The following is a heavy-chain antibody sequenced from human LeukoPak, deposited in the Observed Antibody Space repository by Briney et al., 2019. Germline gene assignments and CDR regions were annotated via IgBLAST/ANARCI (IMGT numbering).Heavy chain of an antibody. Sequence: ASVKVSCKASGYTFTGYYMHWVRQAPGQGVEWMGWINPNSGGTNHAQKFQGRVTMTRDTSISTAYMELSRLRSDDTAVYYCARGAHYHDSSEGFDYWGRGTLVTVSS. CDR1: GYTFTGYY. CDR3: ARGAHYHDSSEGFDY. CDR2: INPNSGGT. V-gene: IGHV1-2*02. D-gene: IGHD3-22*01. J-gene: IGHJ4*02.